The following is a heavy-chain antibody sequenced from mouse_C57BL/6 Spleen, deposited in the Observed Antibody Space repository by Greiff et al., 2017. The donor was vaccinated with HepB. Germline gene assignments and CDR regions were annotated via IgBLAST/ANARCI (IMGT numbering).Heavy chain of an antibody. CDR2: IDPSDSYT. Sequence: QVQLQQPGAELVRPGTSVKLSCKASGYTFTSYWMHWVKQRPGQGLEWIGVIDPSDSYTNYNQKFKGKATLTVDTSSSTAYMQLSSLTSEDSAVYYCARLGQYAMDYWGQGTSVTVSS. D-gene: IGHD3-3*01. V-gene: IGHV1-59*01. J-gene: IGHJ4*01. CDR1: GYTFTSYW. CDR3: ARLGQYAMDY.